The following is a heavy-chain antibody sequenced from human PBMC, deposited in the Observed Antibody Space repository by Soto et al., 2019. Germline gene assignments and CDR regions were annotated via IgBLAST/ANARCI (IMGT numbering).Heavy chain of an antibody. J-gene: IGHJ4*02. CDR3: ATGVIWIGYFTVDS. Sequence: SVKVSCKASGGSFGNSAINWVRQTPGQGLEWLGGFIPVYRTLNYAQKFQGRVTITADESTGTAYMTLSSLASNDTAVYYCATGVIWIGYFTVDSWGQGTQVTVSS. D-gene: IGHD3-3*01. CDR2: FIPVYRTL. CDR1: GGSFGNSA. V-gene: IGHV1-69*13.